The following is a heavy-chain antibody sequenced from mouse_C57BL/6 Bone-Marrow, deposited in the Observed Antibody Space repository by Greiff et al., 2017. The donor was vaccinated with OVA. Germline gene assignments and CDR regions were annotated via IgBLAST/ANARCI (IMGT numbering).Heavy chain of an antibody. J-gene: IGHJ2*01. Sequence: LQESGAELVRPGASVTLSCKASGYTFTDYEMHWVKQTPVHGLEWIGAIDPETGGTAYNQKFKGKAILTADKSSSTAYMELRSLTSEDSAVYYCTRLLRVVDCYFDYWGKGTTLTVSS. D-gene: IGHD1-1*01. CDR1: GYTFTDYE. V-gene: IGHV1-15*01. CDR2: IDPETGGT. CDR3: TRLLRVVDCYFDY.